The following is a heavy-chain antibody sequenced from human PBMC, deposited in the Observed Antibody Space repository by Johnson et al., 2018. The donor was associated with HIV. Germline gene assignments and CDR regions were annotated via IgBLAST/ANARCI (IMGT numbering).Heavy chain of an antibody. CDR3: ARAPERRGAFDI. V-gene: IGHV3-11*04. J-gene: IGHJ3*02. D-gene: IGHD1-1*01. CDR2: ISSSGSTI. Sequence: QVQLVESGGGVVQPGRSLRVSCAASGFTFSDFYMSWLRQAPGKGLEWVSYISSSGSTIYYADSVKGRFTISRDNAKNSLYLQMNSLRAEEPAVYYCARAPERRGAFDIWGQGTVVTVSS. CDR1: GFTFSDFY.